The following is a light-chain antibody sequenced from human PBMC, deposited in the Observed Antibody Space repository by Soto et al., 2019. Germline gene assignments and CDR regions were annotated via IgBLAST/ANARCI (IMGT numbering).Light chain of an antibody. CDR1: QSVSSW. Sequence: DIQMTQSPSTLSAPVGDRVTITCRASQSVSSWLAWYQQKPGKAPKLLIYDASSLESGVPSRFSGSGSGTKFTLTISSLQPDDLGTYYCQQYNSNSLTFGGGTKMDIK. CDR3: QQYNSNSLT. J-gene: IGKJ4*01. V-gene: IGKV1-5*01. CDR2: DAS.